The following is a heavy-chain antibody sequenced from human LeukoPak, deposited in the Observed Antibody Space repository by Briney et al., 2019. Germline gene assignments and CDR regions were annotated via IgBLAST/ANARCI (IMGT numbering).Heavy chain of an antibody. CDR2: IYYSGST. CDR1: AGSISSSSYY. CDR3: ANTILGDYYYYYMDV. J-gene: IGHJ6*03. D-gene: IGHD3-3*01. Sequence: SETLSLTCTVSAGSISSSSYYWGWIRQPPGKGLEWIGSIYYSGSTYYNPSLKSRVTISVDTSKNQFSLKLSSVTAADTAVYYCANTILGDYYYYYMDVWGKGTTVTVSS. V-gene: IGHV4-39*01.